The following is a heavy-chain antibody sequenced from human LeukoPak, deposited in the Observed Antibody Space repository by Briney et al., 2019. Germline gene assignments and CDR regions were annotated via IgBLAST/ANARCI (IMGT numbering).Heavy chain of an antibody. V-gene: IGHV1-46*01. J-gene: IGHJ5*02. D-gene: IGHD3-22*01. CDR1: GYTFTSYY. CDR3: ARDCYDSSGVAWFDP. CDR2: INPSGGST. Sequence: ASVKLSCKASGYTFTSYYMHSVRQSPGHGLEWMGIINPSGGSTSYAQKFQGRVTMTRDMSTSTVYMELSSLRSEDTAVYYCARDCYDSSGVAWFDPWGQGTLVTVSS.